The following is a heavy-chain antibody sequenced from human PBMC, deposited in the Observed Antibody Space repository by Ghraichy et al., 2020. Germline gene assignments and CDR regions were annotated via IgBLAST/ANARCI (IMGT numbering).Heavy chain of an antibody. J-gene: IGHJ5*02. CDR2: INHSGST. CDR1: GGSFSGYY. D-gene: IGHD6-13*01. Sequence: SETLSLTCAVYGGSFSGYYWSWIRQPPGKGLEWIGEINHSGSTNYNPSLKSRVTISVDTSKNQFSLKLSSVTAADTAVYYCARGRGSSWYGWFDPWGQGTLVTVSS. V-gene: IGHV4-34*01. CDR3: ARGRGSSWYGWFDP.